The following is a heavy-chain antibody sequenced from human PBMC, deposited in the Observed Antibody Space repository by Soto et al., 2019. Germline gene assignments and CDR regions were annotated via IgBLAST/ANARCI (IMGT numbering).Heavy chain of an antibody. D-gene: IGHD2-2*01. CDR2: ISWNSGSI. CDR1: GFTFDDYA. CDR3: ARDDVLVPAAIPGYFQH. Sequence: SLRLSCAASGFTFDDYAMHWVRQAPGKGLEWVSGISWNSGSIGYADSVKGRFTISRDNAKNSLYLQMNSLRAEDTAVYCCARDDVLVPAAIPGYFQHWGQGTLVTVSS. V-gene: IGHV3-9*01. J-gene: IGHJ1*01.